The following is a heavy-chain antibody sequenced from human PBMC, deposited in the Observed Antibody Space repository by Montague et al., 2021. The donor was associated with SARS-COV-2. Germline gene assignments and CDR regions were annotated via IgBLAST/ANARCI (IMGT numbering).Heavy chain of an antibody. Sequence: TLSLTCTVSGGSISSGSYYWSWIRQPAGKGLEWIGRIYTSGTTYYXFSLKSRVTISVDTSKNQFSLKLTSVTAADTAVYYCARAHSGSWAHLDNWGQGSLVTVSS. CDR3: ARAHSGSWAHLDN. CDR2: IYTSGTT. CDR1: GGSISSGSYY. V-gene: IGHV4-61*02. D-gene: IGHD5-12*01. J-gene: IGHJ4*02.